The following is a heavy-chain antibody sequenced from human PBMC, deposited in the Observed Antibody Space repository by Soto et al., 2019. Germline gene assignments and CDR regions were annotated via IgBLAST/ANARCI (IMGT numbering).Heavy chain of an antibody. CDR2: VSGSGDTT. V-gene: IGHV3-23*01. Sequence: EVQLLESVGGLVQPGGSLRLSCAASGFTFSNYAMNWVRQAPGKGLGWVSGVSGSGDTTYYADSVKGRFTISRDNSKDTLYLQVNSLRAEDTALYYCAKRATGLAFDRWGQGTMGTVSS. J-gene: IGHJ3*01. CDR3: AKRATGLAFDR. CDR1: GFTFSNYA.